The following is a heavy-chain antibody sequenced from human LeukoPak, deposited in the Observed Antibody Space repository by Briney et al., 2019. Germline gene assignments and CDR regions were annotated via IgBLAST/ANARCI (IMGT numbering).Heavy chain of an antibody. J-gene: IGHJ4*02. Sequence: GGSLKLSCAASGFTFSGSAMHWVRQASGKGLEWVGRVRSKANSYATAYAASVKGRFTISRDDSKNTAYLQMNSLKTEDTAVYYCTSAKRYYDILTGYTYWGQGTLVTVSS. V-gene: IGHV3-73*01. CDR1: GFTFSGSA. D-gene: IGHD3-9*01. CDR3: TSAKRYYDILTGYTY. CDR2: VRSKANSYAT.